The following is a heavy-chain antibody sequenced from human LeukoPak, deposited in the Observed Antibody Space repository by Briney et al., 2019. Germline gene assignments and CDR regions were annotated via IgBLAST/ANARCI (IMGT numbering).Heavy chain of an antibody. CDR2: MNANSGNT. Sequence: ASVKVSCKASGYTFTSYDINWVRQATGQGLEWMGWMNANSGNTGYAQKFQGRVTMTRNTSISTAYMELSSLRSEDTAVYYCARSSGSSWYPDYYYYYYMDVWGKGTTVTISS. J-gene: IGHJ6*03. CDR1: GYTFTSYD. CDR3: ARSSGSSWYPDYYYYYYMDV. V-gene: IGHV1-8*01. D-gene: IGHD6-13*01.